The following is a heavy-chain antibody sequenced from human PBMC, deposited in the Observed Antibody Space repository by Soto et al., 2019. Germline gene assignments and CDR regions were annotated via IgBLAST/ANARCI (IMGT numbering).Heavy chain of an antibody. CDR3: AAATRY. V-gene: IGHV4-59*01. CDR1: GGSISTYY. D-gene: IGHD2-15*01. CDR2: IYYSGST. J-gene: IGHJ4*02. Sequence: PSETLSLTCTVSGGSISTYYWSWIRQPPGKGLEWIGYIYYSGSTNYNPSLKSRVTMLIDMSKNQFSLKLTSVSAADTAVYYCAAATRYWGQGILVTVSS.